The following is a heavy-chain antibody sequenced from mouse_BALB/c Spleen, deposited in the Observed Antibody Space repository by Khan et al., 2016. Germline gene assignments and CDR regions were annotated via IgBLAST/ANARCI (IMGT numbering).Heavy chain of an antibody. D-gene: IGHD1-1*01. CDR2: ISYSGST. V-gene: IGHV3-2*02. CDR3: ARTDYGGKDAMDY. J-gene: IGHJ4*01. CDR1: GYSITSDYA. Sequence: EVQLQEPGPGLVKPSQSLSLTCTVTGYSITSDYAWNWIRQFPGNRLEWMGYISYSGSTRYNPSLKSRISITRDTSKNQFFLQLNSVTSEDTATYDCARTDYGGKDAMDYWGQGTSVTVSS.